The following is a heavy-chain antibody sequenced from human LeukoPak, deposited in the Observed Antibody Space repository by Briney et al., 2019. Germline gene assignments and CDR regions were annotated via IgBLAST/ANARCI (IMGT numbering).Heavy chain of an antibody. D-gene: IGHD6-13*01. CDR2: INPNSGGT. V-gene: IGHV1-2*02. CDR1: GYTFTGYY. CDR3: ARGNGYSSSWSRFDP. J-gene: IGHJ5*02. Sequence: ASVKVSCKASGYTFTGYYMHWVRQAPGQGLEWMGWINPNSGGTNYAQKFQGRVTMTKDTSISTAYMELSRLRSDDTAVYYCARGNGYSSSWSRFDPWGQGTLVTVSS.